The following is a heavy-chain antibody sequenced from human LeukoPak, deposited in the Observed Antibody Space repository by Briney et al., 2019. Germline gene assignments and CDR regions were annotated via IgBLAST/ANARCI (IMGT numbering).Heavy chain of an antibody. CDR3: ARGPMVRGVFIRRSKSGYFDY. CDR2: IRYDGRNK. CDR1: GFSFSNYG. Sequence: GGSLRLSCVASGFSFSNYGMHWVRQAPGKGLEWVAFIRYDGRNKYYADSVKGRFTIPRDNAKNSLYLQMNSLRAEDTAVYYCARGPMVRGVFIRRSKSGYFDYWGQGTLVTVSS. V-gene: IGHV3-30*02. D-gene: IGHD3-10*01. J-gene: IGHJ4*02.